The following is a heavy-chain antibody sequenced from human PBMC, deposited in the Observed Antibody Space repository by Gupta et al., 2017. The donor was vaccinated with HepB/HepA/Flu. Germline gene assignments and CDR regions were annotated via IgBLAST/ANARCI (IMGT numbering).Heavy chain of an antibody. CDR2: IGSGGSPI. Sequence: VQLVESGGGLVQPGGSLRLSCATSGFTFSTYEMNWIRQAPGKGLEWVSYIGSGGSPIYYADSVKGRFTISRDNAENSLYLKMNSLRAEDTAVYYCAATPRRYVEYFDYWGQGILVTVSS. D-gene: IGHD3-9*01. V-gene: IGHV3-48*03. CDR3: AATPRRYVEYFDY. J-gene: IGHJ4*02. CDR1: GFTFSTYE.